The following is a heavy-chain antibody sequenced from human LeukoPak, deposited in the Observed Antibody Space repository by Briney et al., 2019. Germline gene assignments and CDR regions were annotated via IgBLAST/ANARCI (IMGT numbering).Heavy chain of an antibody. D-gene: IGHD3-22*01. V-gene: IGHV1-18*01. Sequence: ASVKVSCKASGYTFTSYGITWVRQAPGQGLEWVGWISTYNGNTNYAQKLQGRATMTTDTSTSTAYMELRSLRSDDTAVYYCAREGEKWLFAYFDYWGQGTLVTVSS. CDR2: ISTYNGNT. CDR1: GYTFTSYG. J-gene: IGHJ4*02. CDR3: AREGEKWLFAYFDY.